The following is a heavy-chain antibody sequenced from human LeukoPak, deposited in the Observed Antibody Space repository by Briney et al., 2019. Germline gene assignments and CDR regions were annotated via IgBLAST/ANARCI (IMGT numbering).Heavy chain of an antibody. CDR1: GFTFSSYS. Sequence: GGSLRLSCAASGFTFSSYSMNWVRQAPGKGLEWVSSISSSSSYIYYADSVKGRFTISRDNAKNSVYLQMNSLRAEDTAVYYCATEPTPGSSEAFYWGQGTLVTVSS. CDR2: ISSSSSYI. D-gene: IGHD6-6*01. J-gene: IGHJ4*02. V-gene: IGHV3-21*01. CDR3: ATEPTPGSSEAFY.